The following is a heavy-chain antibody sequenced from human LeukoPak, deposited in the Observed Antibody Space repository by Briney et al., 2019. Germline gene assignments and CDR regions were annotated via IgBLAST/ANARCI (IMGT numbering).Heavy chain of an antibody. CDR2: INPNSGGT. Sequence: ASVKVSCKASGYTFTGYYMHWVRQAPGQGLEWMGWINPNSGGTNYAQKFQGRVTMTRDTSISTAYMELSRLRSDDTAVYYCARTTNLRGYCSSTSCPPKLYYFDYWGQGTLVTVSS. J-gene: IGHJ4*02. CDR1: GYTFTGYY. V-gene: IGHV1-2*02. CDR3: ARTTNLRGYCSSTSCPPKLYYFDY. D-gene: IGHD2-2*01.